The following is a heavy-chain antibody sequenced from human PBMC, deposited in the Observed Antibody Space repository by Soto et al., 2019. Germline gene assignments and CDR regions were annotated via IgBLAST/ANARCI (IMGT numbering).Heavy chain of an antibody. CDR3: ARAGGEQLALDY. J-gene: IGHJ4*02. CDR2: IYYSGST. V-gene: IGHV4-59*01. Sequence: SETLSLTCTVSVGSISSYYWSWFRQPPGKGLEWIGYIYYSGSTYYNPSLKSRVMISVDTSKNQFSLKLSSMTATDTAIYYCARAGGEQLALDYWGQGTLVTVS. CDR1: VGSISSYY. D-gene: IGHD6-13*01.